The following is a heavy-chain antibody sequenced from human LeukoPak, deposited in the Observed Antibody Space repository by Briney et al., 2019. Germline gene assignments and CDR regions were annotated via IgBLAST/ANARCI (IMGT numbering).Heavy chain of an antibody. CDR2: IFYSGST. V-gene: IGHV4-59*08. CDR3: ARVPAHYCSSTSCDDSWFDP. D-gene: IGHD2-2*01. CDR1: GGSISSYY. Sequence: SETLSLTCTVSGGSISSYYWSWIRQPPGKGLEWIGYIFYSGSTSYNPSLKSRVTISVDTSKNQFSLKLSSVTAADTAVYYCARVPAHYCSSTSCDDSWFDPWGQGTLVTVSS. J-gene: IGHJ5*02.